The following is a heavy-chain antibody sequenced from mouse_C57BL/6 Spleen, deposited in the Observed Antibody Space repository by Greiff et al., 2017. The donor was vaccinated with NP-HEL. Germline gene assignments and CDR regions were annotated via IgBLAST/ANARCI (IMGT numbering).Heavy chain of an antibody. CDR3: TRWEGNWYFDV. J-gene: IGHJ1*03. Sequence: QVQLQQSGAELVRPGASVTLSCKASGYTFTDYEMHWVKQTPVHGLEWIGAIDPETGGTAYNQKFKGKAILTADKSSSTAYMELRSLTSEDSAVYYCTRWEGNWYFDVWGTGTTVTVSS. D-gene: IGHD4-1*01. V-gene: IGHV1-15*01. CDR1: GYTFTDYE. CDR2: IDPETGGT.